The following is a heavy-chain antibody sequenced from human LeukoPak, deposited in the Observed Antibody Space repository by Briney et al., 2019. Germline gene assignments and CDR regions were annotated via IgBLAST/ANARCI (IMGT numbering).Heavy chain of an antibody. CDR3: ARGVFGVVTHFDY. V-gene: IGHV3-7*01. D-gene: IGHD3-3*01. J-gene: IGHJ4*02. Sequence: GGSLRLSCTASGFTISSNWMSWVRQAPGRGLEWVANIKQDGGEKYYVDSVKGRFTISRDNAKNSLYLQMNSLRAEDTAIYYCARGVFGVVTHFDYWGQGTLVTVSS. CDR2: IKQDGGEK. CDR1: GFTISSNW.